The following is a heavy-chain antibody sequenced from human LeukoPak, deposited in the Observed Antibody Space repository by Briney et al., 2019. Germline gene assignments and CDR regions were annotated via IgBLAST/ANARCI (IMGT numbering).Heavy chain of an antibody. CDR2: IYYSGVT. D-gene: IGHD6-6*01. CDR1: GGSISSYY. J-gene: IGHJ4*02. CDR3: ARSITTNPFDY. V-gene: IGHV4-59*01. Sequence: SETLSLTCTVPGGSISSYYWSWIRQPPGKGLEWIGFIYYSGVTNHNPSLKSRVTISVDTSKNQFSLRLSSVTAADTAVYYCARSITTNPFDYWGQGTLVTVSS.